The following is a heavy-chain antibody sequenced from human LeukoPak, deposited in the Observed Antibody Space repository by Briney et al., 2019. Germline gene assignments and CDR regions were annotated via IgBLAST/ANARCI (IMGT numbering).Heavy chain of an antibody. D-gene: IGHD3/OR15-3a*01. J-gene: IGHJ4*02. CDR1: GFTFSSYA. V-gene: IGHV3-23*01. CDR2: ISGSGGST. Sequence: PGGSLRLSCAASGFTFSSYAMSWVRQAPGKGLEWVSAISGSGGSTYYADSVKGRFTISRDNSKNTLYLQMNSLRAEDTAVYYCAKDFRLGIDFGGGDYWGQGTLVTVSS. CDR3: AKDFRLGIDFGGGDY.